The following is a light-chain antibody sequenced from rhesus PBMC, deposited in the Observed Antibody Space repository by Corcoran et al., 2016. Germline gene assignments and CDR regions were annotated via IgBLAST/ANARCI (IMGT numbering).Light chain of an antibody. Sequence: EIVMTQSPATLALSPGERATLSCRASQSVSSYLAWYQQKPGQAPRLLIYGASSRATAIPDRCSGSGSGTEVTLSISSLEPEDVGVYFCLQSSNWPWTFGQGTKVEIK. V-gene: IGKV3-24*04. CDR1: QSVSSY. J-gene: IGKJ1*01. CDR3: LQSSNWPWT. CDR2: GAS.